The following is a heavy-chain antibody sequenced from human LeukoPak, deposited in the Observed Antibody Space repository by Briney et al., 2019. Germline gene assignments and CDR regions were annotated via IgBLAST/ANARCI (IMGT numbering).Heavy chain of an antibody. CDR1: GYTFTGYY. V-gene: IGHV1-2*02. CDR3: ARPDSYYYYGMDV. CDR2: INPNSGGT. Sequence: ASVKVSCKASGYTFTGYYMHWVRQAPGQGLDWMGWINPNSGGTNYAQKFQGRVTMTRDTSISTAYMELSRLRSDDTAVYYCARPDSYYYYGMDVWGQGTTVTVSS. J-gene: IGHJ6*02.